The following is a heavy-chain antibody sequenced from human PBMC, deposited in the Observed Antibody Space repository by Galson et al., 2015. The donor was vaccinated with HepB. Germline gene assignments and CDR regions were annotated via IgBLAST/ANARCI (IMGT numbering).Heavy chain of an antibody. V-gene: IGHV3-73*01. CDR1: EFSFSGST. J-gene: IGHJ6*02. Sequence: SLRLSCAASEFSFSGSTLHWVRQASGRGLEWIGHVRGKGDNYATAYAAPVKGRFTISRDDSKNTAYLQMNSLRTEDTAVYYCTRRIAAYGMDVWGQGTTVAVSS. D-gene: IGHD6-25*01. CDR2: VRGKGDNYAT. CDR3: TRRIAAYGMDV.